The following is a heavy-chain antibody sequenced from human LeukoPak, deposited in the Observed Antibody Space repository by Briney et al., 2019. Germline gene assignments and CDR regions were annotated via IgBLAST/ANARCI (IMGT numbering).Heavy chain of an antibody. V-gene: IGHV3-23*01. CDR1: GFTFSSYA. CDR2: ISGSSDNT. CDR3: AKGSYYDSSGSFYFDY. J-gene: IGHJ4*02. D-gene: IGHD3-22*01. Sequence: GGSLRLSCAASGFTFSSYAMSWVRQAPGKGREWVSGISGSSDNTYYADSVKGRFTISRNNSKNTLYVQVNSLGTEDTAAYYCAKGSYYDSSGSFYFDYWGQGTLVTVSS.